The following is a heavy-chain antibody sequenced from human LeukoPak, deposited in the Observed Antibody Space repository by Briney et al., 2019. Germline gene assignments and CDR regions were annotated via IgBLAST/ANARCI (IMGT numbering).Heavy chain of an antibody. CDR2: MNPNSGNT. Sequence: ASVKVSCKASGYTFTSYDINWVRQATGQGLEWMGWMNPNSGNTGYAQKFQGRVTMTRNTSISTAYMELSSLRSEDTAVYYCARGFFDILTGYYKINPNYFDYWGQGTLVTVSS. V-gene: IGHV1-8*01. J-gene: IGHJ4*02. CDR1: GYTFTSYD. CDR3: ARGFFDILTGYYKINPNYFDY. D-gene: IGHD3-9*01.